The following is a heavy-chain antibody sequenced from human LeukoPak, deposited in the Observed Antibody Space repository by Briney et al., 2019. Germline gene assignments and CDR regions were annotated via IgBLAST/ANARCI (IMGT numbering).Heavy chain of an antibody. CDR1: GVSFSTYY. J-gene: IGHJ4*02. CDR2: VNHSGYT. V-gene: IGHV4-34*01. D-gene: IGHD4-17*01. CDR3: ARQLYGSDY. Sequence: SETLSLTCDVSGVSFSTYYWSWIRQSPEKGLEWIGEVNHSGYTNYNPSLKGRVTISVDTSKNQFSLKLSSVAAADPAVYYCARQLYGSDYWGQGTLVTVSS.